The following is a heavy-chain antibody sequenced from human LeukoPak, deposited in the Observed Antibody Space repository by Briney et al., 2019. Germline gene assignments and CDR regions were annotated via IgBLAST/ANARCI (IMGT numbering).Heavy chain of an antibody. D-gene: IGHD2-15*01. CDR2: ITTYNGNT. CDR1: GYTFINYG. V-gene: IGHV1-18*01. CDR3: ARLSPPIASFCSGGTCYSGGFDP. J-gene: IGHJ5*02. Sequence: ASVKVSCKASGYTFINYGITWVRQAPGQGLEWMGWITTYNGNTYYAQNFQGRDTMTADTSTSTAYMEVRSLRSDDTAVYYCARLSPPIASFCSGGTCYSGGFDPWGQGTLVTVSS.